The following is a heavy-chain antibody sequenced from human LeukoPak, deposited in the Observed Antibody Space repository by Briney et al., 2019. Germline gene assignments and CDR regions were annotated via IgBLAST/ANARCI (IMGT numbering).Heavy chain of an antibody. CDR1: DGSITNYD. Sequence: ETLSLTCTVSDGSITNYDWSWVRQPPGKGLEWVSSSPRSGGNTFHADSVKGRLTISRDNAKNSLYLQMNSLRAEDTAVYYCARSYGGNYQDFFDLWGQGTLVTVSS. CDR2: SPRSGGNT. D-gene: IGHD4-23*01. V-gene: IGHV3-21*01. CDR3: ARSYGGNYQDFFDL. J-gene: IGHJ4*02.